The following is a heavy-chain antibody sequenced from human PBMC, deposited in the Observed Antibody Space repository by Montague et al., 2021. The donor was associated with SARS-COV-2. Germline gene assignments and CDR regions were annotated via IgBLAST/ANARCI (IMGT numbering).Heavy chain of an antibody. D-gene: IGHD3-16*01. CDR3: ARRGSSVWGDTVSAELDY. CDR2: INQSGRT. V-gene: IGHV4-34*01. CDR1: GGSFSGYY. Sequence: SETLSLTCAVYGGSFSGYYWSWIRQPPEKGLGWIGEINQSGRTNNNPSLKSRVIISVDTSKNQFSLKLSSVTAADTAVYYCARRGSSVWGDTVSAELDYWGQGILVIVSS. J-gene: IGHJ4*02.